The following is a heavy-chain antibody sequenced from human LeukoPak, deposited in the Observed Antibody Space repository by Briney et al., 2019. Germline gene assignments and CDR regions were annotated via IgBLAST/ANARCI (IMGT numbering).Heavy chain of an antibody. D-gene: IGHD5-24*01. CDR1: GYTFTSYY. Sequence: GASVKVSCKASGYTFTSYYMHWVRQAPGQGLEWMGIINPSGGSTSYAQKFQGRVTMTRDTSTSTVYMELSSLRSEDTAVYYCAVAGVGLRLQFFWVVYWGQGTLVTVSS. CDR2: INPSGGST. J-gene: IGHJ4*02. CDR3: AVAGVGLRLQFFWVVY. V-gene: IGHV1-46*01.